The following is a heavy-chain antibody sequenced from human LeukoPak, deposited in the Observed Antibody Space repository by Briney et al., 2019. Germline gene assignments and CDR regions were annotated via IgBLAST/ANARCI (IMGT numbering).Heavy chain of an antibody. CDR1: GGTFISYA. D-gene: IGHD3-3*01. CDR3: ARGIITIFGVVINNYYYYGMDV. Sequence: SVRVSCKASGGTFISYAISWVRQAPGQGLEWMGGIIPIFGTANYAQKFQGRVTITADESTSTAYMELSSLRSEDTAVYYCARGIITIFGVVINNYYYYGMDVWGQGTTVTVSS. J-gene: IGHJ6*02. V-gene: IGHV1-69*01. CDR2: IIPIFGTA.